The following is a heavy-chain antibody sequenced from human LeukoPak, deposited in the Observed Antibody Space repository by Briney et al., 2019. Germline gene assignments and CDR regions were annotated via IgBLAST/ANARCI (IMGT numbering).Heavy chain of an antibody. V-gene: IGHV4-61*02. CDR1: GGSISSGSYY. CDR2: IYTSGST. CDR3: ARGEDGYNYFDY. D-gene: IGHD5-24*01. Sequence: SETLSLTCTVPGGSISSGSYYWSWIRQPAGKGLEWIGRIYTSGSTNYNPSLKSRVTISVDTSKNQFSLKLSSVTAADTAVYYCARGEDGYNYFDYWGQGTLVTVS. J-gene: IGHJ4*02.